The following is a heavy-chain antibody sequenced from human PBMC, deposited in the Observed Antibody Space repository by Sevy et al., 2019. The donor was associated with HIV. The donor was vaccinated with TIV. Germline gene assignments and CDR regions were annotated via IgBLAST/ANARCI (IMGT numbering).Heavy chain of an antibody. Sequence: GGSLRLSCAASGFTFSKYSTSWVRQPPGKGLEWVSTLSFGCGEINYADSVKGRFTISRDNSKSWVYLQMNNLRPEDTAVYYCAREGCTKPHDYWGQGTLVTVSS. V-gene: IGHV3-23*01. J-gene: IGHJ4*02. D-gene: IGHD2-8*01. CDR1: GFTFSKYS. CDR3: AREGCTKPHDY. CDR2: LSFGCGEI.